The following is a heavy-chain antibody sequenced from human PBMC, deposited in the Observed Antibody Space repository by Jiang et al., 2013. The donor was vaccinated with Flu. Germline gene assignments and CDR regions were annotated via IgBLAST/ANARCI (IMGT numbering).Heavy chain of an antibody. V-gene: IGHV4-59*08. J-gene: IGHJ4*02. D-gene: IGHD2-15*01. CDR2: IYYSGST. Sequence: PGLVKPSETLSLTCTVSGGSISSYYWSWIRQPPGKGLEWIGYIYYSGSTNYNPSLKSRVTISVDTSKNQFSLKLSSVTAADTAVYYCARAKVVAATPRPYFDYWGQGTLVTVSS. CDR1: GGSISSYY. CDR3: ARAKVVAATPRPYFDY.